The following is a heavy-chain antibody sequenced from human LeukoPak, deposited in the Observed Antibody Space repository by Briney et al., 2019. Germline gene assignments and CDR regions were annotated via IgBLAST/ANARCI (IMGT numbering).Heavy chain of an antibody. CDR2: ISAYNGNT. D-gene: IGHD6-13*01. J-gene: IGHJ4*02. V-gene: IGHV1-18*01. CDR1: GYTFTSYG. CDR3: ARDRRRVAAAGTPPCGY. Sequence: GASVKVSCKASGYTFTSYGISWVRQAPGQGLEWMGWISAYNGNTNYAQKLQGRVTMTTDTSTSTAYMELRSLRSDDTAVYYCARDRRRVAAAGTPPCGYWGQGTLVTVSS.